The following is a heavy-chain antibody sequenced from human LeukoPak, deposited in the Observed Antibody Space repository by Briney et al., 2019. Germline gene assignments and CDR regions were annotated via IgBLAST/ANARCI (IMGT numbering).Heavy chain of an antibody. V-gene: IGHV4-39*01. Sequence: SEALSLTCTVSGGSLSSSSYYWGWIPQPPGKGLEWIGSIYYSGRTYYNPTLTSRIMISVDTSTNQFTLKLRSVSAADTAVYYCARRRLPGTMLVVVIKSPDAFDIWGQGTMVTVSS. D-gene: IGHD3-22*01. CDR1: GGSLSSSSYY. CDR2: IYYSGRT. CDR3: ARRRLPGTMLVVVIKSPDAFDI. J-gene: IGHJ3*02.